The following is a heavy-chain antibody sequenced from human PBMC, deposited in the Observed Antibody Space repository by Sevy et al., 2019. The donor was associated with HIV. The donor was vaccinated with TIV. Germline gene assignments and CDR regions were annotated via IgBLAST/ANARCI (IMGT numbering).Heavy chain of an antibody. CDR3: AREHSGGSYYFDN. CDR2: ITSSSGYI. Sequence: GGSLRLSCAASGFTFNTYTMNWVRQTPGKGLEWVSSITSSSGYIYYADSVKGRFAISRDNGENSLYLQMDSLRVEDTGVYYCAREHSGGSYYFDNGGQGAQVTVSS. J-gene: IGHJ5*02. V-gene: IGHV3-21*01. D-gene: IGHD3-22*01. CDR1: GFTFNTYT.